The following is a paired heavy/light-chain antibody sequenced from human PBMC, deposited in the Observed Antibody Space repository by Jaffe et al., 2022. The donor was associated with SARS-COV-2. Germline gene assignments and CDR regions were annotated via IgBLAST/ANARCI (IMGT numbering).Heavy chain of an antibody. CDR1: GFTFSNYA. CDR2: ISGSGDST. D-gene: IGHD5-12*01. V-gene: IGHV3-23*04. J-gene: IGHJ4*02. Sequence: EVQLVESGGGLVQPGGSLRLSCAASGFTFSNYAMTWVRQVPGKGLEWVSSISGSGDSTYYADSVGGRFTISRDNSRNTLFLQMNSLRAEDTALYYCAKGAGRLVVTRGDYWGQGTLVTVSS. CDR3: AKGAGRLVVTRGDY.
Light chain of an antibody. Sequence: QSALTQPASVSGSPGQSITISCTATSSDVGGYKYVSWYQQHPGKAPKLMIYDVTNRPSGVSDRFSGSKSGNTASLTISGLQAEDEADYYCSSYTSSTTVLFGGGTKLTVL. J-gene: IGLJ2*01. CDR3: SSYTSSTTVL. CDR2: DVT. CDR1: SSDVGGYKY. V-gene: IGLV2-14*01.